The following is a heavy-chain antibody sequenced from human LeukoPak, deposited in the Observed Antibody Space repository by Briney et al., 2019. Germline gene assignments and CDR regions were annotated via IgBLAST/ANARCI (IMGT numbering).Heavy chain of an antibody. CDR2: ITNSGGST. D-gene: IGHD6-6*01. CDR1: GFTFSSYA. Sequence: GGSLRLSCAAPGFTFSSYAMSWVRQAPAKALEWVSSITNSGGSTYYAESVRGRFAISRDNSRNTLYLQMNNLRAEDTAVYYCASRPASETFFAVFDYWGQGTLVTVSS. CDR3: ASRPASETFFAVFDY. V-gene: IGHV3-23*01. J-gene: IGHJ4*02.